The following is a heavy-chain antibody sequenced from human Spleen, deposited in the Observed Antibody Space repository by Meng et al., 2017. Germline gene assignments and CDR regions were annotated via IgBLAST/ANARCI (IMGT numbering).Heavy chain of an antibody. D-gene: IGHD3-22*01. CDR1: GFTFSNYW. CDR3: ARVEKYYYDSRGYGWFDP. Sequence: GGSLRLSCAASGFTFSNYWMSWVRQVPGEGLEWVANIKQDGSEKYHVDSVKGRFTISRDNAKNSLYLEMNSLRVEDTAVYYCARVEKYYYDSRGYGWFDPWGQGTLVTVSS. J-gene: IGHJ5*02. CDR2: IKQDGSEK. V-gene: IGHV3-7*01.